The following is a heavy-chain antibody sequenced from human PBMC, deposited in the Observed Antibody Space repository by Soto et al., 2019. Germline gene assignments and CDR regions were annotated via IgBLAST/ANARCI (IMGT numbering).Heavy chain of an antibody. CDR2: INWNSGSI. Sequence: EVQLVESGGGLVQPGRSLRLSCAASGFTFDDYAMHWVRQVPGKGLEWVSGINWNSGSIGYGDSVKGRFTISSDTSKNVVYLQMNSLRADDTAVYFCAKWDGYGDSWGQGTLVTVSS. V-gene: IGHV3-9*01. J-gene: IGHJ5*01. CDR3: AKWDGYGDS. CDR1: GFTFDDYA. D-gene: IGHD5-12*01.